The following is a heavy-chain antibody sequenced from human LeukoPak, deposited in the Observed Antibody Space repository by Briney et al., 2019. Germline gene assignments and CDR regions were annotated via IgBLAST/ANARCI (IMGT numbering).Heavy chain of an antibody. CDR1: GGSISSYY. Sequence: SETLSLTCTVSGGSISSYYWSWIRQPPGKGLEWIGYIYYSGSTNYNPSLKSRVTISVDTSKNQFSLKLSSVTAADTAVYYCARGRRIVVKDNWFDPWGQGTLVTVSS. V-gene: IGHV4-59*01. J-gene: IGHJ5*02. D-gene: IGHD2-15*01. CDR3: ARGRRIVVKDNWFDP. CDR2: IYYSGST.